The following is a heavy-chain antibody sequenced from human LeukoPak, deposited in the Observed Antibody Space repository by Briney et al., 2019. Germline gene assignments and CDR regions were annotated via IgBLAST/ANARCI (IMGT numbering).Heavy chain of an antibody. CDR2: ISLSGDDT. CDR3: AQLYSLDY. D-gene: IGHD2-15*01. Sequence: GGSLRLSCAVSGFTFRTHGMSWVPQAPGKGLEWVSSISLSGDDTYYADSVRGRFTISRDNSRDTLYLQMNSLTLDDTAIYYCAQLYSLDYWGQGTPVTVSS. J-gene: IGHJ4*02. V-gene: IGHV3-23*01. CDR1: GFTFRTHG.